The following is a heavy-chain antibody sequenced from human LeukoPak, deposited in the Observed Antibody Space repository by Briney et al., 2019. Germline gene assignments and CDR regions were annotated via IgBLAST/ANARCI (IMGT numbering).Heavy chain of an antibody. CDR3: ARLYSSTEVIDS. V-gene: IGHV1-2*02. J-gene: IGHJ4*02. CDR2: INPNSGGT. Sequence: ASVKVSCKASGYTFTGYYMHWVRQAPGQGLEWMGWINPNSGGTKYAPKFQGRVTMTRDTSINTDYMELSSLRSDDTAVYYCARLYSSTEVIDSWGQGTLVTVSS. CDR1: GYTFTGYY. D-gene: IGHD6-13*01.